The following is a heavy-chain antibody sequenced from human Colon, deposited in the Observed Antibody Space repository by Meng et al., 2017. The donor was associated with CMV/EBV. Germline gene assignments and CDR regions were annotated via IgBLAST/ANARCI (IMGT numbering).Heavy chain of an antibody. CDR3: ARDGGYYDSSGYYAEPHFDY. CDR2: IYYSGST. D-gene: IGHD3-22*01. Sequence: LRLSWTVSGGSISSGGYYWSWTRQHPGKGLEWIGYIYYSGSTYYNPSLKSRVTRSVDTSKNQFSLKLSSVTAADTAVYYCARDGGYYDSSGYYAEPHFDYWGQGTLVTVSS. J-gene: IGHJ4*02. V-gene: IGHV4-31*02. CDR1: GGSISSGGYY.